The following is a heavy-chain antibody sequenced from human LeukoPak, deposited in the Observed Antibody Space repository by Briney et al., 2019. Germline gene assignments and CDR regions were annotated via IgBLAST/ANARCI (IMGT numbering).Heavy chain of an antibody. Sequence: GASVKVSCKASGYTFTSYGISWVRQAPGQGLEWMGWISAYNGNTNYAQKFQGRVTMTRNTSISTAYMELSSLRSEDTAVYYCARAGDYGDYVFNWGQGTLVTVSS. CDR1: GYTFTSYG. J-gene: IGHJ4*02. V-gene: IGHV1-18*01. CDR3: ARAGDYGDYVFN. CDR2: ISAYNGNT. D-gene: IGHD4-17*01.